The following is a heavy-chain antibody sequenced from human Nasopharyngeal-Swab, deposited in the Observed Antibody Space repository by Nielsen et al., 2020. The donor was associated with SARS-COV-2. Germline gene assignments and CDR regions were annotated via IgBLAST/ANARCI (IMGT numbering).Heavy chain of an antibody. V-gene: IGHV5-51*01. J-gene: IGHJ5*02. D-gene: IGHD5-24*01. CDR3: ARRAARDGYNYEVDP. CDR1: GYSFANYW. Sequence: GESLKISCTGSGYSFANYWIGWVRQMPGKGLEWMGSIYPGNSDTRYSPAFHGRVTMSADKSIDTAYLQWTSLRASDTAVYFCARRAARDGYNYEVDPWGQGTLVTVSS. CDR2: IYPGNSDT.